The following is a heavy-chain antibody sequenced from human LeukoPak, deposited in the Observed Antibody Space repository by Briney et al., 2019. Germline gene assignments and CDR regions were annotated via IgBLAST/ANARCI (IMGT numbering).Heavy chain of an antibody. CDR2: INPNSGGT. V-gene: IGHV1-2*02. J-gene: IGHJ4*02. CDR1: GYTFTGYY. D-gene: IGHD6-19*01. Sequence: GASVKVSCKASGYTFTGYYMHWVRQAPGQGLEWMGWINPNSGGTNYAQKFQGRVTMTRDTSISTAYMELSRLRSDDTAVYYCARVVYSSGWYNFGYWGQGTLVTVSS. CDR3: ARVVYSSGWYNFGY.